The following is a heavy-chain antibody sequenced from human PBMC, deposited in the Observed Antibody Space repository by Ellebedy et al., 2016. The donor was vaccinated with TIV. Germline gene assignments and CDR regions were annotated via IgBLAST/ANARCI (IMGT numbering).Heavy chain of an antibody. D-gene: IGHD6-19*01. J-gene: IGHJ4*02. Sequence: AASVKVSCKASGYTFTSYYMHWLRPAPGQGLDWMGIINPSGGSTSYAQKLQGRVTMTRDTSTSTVYMELSSLRSDDTAVYYCARMYSSGSYYFDYWGQGTLVTVSS. V-gene: IGHV1-46*04. CDR1: GYTFTSYY. CDR2: INPSGGST. CDR3: ARMYSSGSYYFDY.